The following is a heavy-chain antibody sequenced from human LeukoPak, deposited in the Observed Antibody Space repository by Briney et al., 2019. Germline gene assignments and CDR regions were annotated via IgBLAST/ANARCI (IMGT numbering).Heavy chain of an antibody. CDR2: TRNKPNGYTT. CDR1: GFSITDHY. J-gene: IGHJ4*02. D-gene: IGHD4-17*01. Sequence: GGSRRLSCAASGFSITDHYMDWVRQAPGKGLEWVGRTRNKPNGYTTDYGTSVKGRFIVSRDDSENSLYLQMNGLKTEDTAVYYCVRVRHGDYFDYWGQGTLVTVSS. V-gene: IGHV3-72*01. CDR3: VRVRHGDYFDY.